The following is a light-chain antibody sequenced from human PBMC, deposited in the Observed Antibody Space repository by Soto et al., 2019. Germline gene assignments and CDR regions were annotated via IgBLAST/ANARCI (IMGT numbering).Light chain of an antibody. V-gene: IGKV1-16*02. CDR1: QGIRNH. Sequence: DIQMTXXPXXXXXSXXARXTXXXRASQGIRNHLVWIQQKPGKAPKSLIYAASSLQSGVPSKFSGSGSGTDFTLTISSLQPEDFATYYCQQYNSYPLITFGQGTLLEIK. CDR3: QQYNSYPLIT. CDR2: AAS. J-gene: IGKJ5*01.